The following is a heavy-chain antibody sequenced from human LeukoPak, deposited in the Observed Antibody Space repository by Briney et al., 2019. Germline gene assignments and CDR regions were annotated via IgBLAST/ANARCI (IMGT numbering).Heavy chain of an antibody. D-gene: IGHD6-13*01. CDR3: ARPRQQLVVLPDY. V-gene: IGHV4-39*01. CDR2: ICYSGST. CDR1: GGSISSSSYY. J-gene: IGHJ4*02. Sequence: SETLSLTCTVSGGSISSSSYYWGWIRQPPGKGLEWIGSICYSGSTYYNPSLKSRVTISVDTSKNQFSLKLSSVTAADTAVYYCARPRQQLVVLPDYWGQGTLVTVSS.